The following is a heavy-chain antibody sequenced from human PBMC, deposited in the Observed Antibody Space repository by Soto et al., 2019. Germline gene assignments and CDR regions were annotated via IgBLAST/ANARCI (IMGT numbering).Heavy chain of an antibody. J-gene: IGHJ4*02. CDR3: AKEFRSSGWYGGCYFDY. Sequence: EVQLLESGGGLVQPGGSLRLSCAASGFTFSSYAMSWVRQAPGKGLEWVSAISGSGGSTYYADSVKGRFTISRDNSKNTLYLKMNSLRAEDTAVYYCAKEFRSSGWYGGCYFDYWGQGTLVTVSS. D-gene: IGHD6-19*01. CDR1: GFTFSSYA. CDR2: ISGSGGST. V-gene: IGHV3-23*01.